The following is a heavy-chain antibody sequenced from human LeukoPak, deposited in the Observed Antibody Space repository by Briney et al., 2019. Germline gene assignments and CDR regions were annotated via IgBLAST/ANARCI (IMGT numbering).Heavy chain of an antibody. V-gene: IGHV7-4-1*02. J-gene: IGHJ6*02. CDR2: INTNTGNP. CDR3: ARLPFPYYYYGMDV. Sequence: GASVKVSCKASRYTFTSYAMNWVRQAPGQGLEWMGWINTNTGNPTYAQGFTGRFVFSLDTSVSTAYLQISSLKAEDTAVYYCARLPFPYYYYGMDVWGQGTTVTVSS. CDR1: RYTFTSYA.